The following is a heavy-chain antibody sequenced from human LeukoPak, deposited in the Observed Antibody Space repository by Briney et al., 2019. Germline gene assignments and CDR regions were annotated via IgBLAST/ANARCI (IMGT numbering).Heavy chain of an antibody. V-gene: IGHV4-59*01. CDR1: GGSFSSYY. CDR2: IYDSGST. J-gene: IGHJ3*02. CDR3: ARDKGYCSSTSCYTDAFDI. Sequence: SETLSLTCTVSGGSFSSYYWSWIRQPPGKGLEWIGYIYDSGSTDYNPSLKSRVTISVDTSKNQFSLKLSSVTAADTAVYYCARDKGYCSSTSCYTDAFDIWGQGTMVTVSS. D-gene: IGHD2-2*02.